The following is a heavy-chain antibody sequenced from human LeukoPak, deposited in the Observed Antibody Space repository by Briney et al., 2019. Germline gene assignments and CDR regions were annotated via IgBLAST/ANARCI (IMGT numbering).Heavy chain of an antibody. V-gene: IGHV3-48*01. CDR3: AREVGTPQAFDI. D-gene: IGHD1-26*01. CDR1: RFTFSNYG. Sequence: GGSLRLSSAASRFTFSNYGVNWVRQAPGKGLEWVSYINSRSSTIYYADSVRGRFTISRDNAKNSLYLQMNSLKAEDTAIYYCAREVGTPQAFDIWGQGTMVTVSS. CDR2: INSRSSTI. J-gene: IGHJ3*02.